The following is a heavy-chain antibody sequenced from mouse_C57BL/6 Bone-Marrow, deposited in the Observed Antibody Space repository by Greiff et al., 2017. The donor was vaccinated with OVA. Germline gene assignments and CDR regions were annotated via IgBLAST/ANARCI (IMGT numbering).Heavy chain of an antibody. V-gene: IGHV2-2*01. CDR1: GFSLTSYG. CDR3: ARKGGSSYEFAY. D-gene: IGHD1-1*01. Sequence: VQVVESGPGLVQPSQSLSITCTVSGFSLTSYGVHWVRQSPGKGLEWLGVIWSGGSTDYNEAFISRLSISEDNSKRQVFFKMNSLQADDTAIYYCARKGGSSYEFAYWGQGTLVTVSA. CDR2: IWSGGST. J-gene: IGHJ3*01.